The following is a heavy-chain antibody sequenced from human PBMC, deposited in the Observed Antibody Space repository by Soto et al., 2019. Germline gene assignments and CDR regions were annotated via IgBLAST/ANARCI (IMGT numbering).Heavy chain of an antibody. J-gene: IGHJ4*01. D-gene: IGHD4-17*01. Sequence: PSETLSLTFAVYGWSSSGYYWSWIRQPPGKGLEWIGEINHSGSTNYNPSLKSRVTISVDTSKNQFSLKLSSVTAADTAVDYCARGDYGGYYFDYWGQGTLVSVSS. CDR3: ARGDYGGYYFDY. V-gene: IGHV4-34*01. CDR2: INHSGST. CDR1: GWSSSGYY.